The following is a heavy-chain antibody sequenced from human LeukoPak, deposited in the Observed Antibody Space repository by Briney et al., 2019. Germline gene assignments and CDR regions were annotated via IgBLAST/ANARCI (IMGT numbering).Heavy chain of an antibody. D-gene: IGHD3-9*01. CDR2: ISWNSGSI. Sequence: GGSLRLSCAASGFTFDDYAMHWVRQAPGKGLEWVSGISWNSGSIGYADSVKGRFTISRDNAKNSLYLQMNSLRAEDTALYYCARGGPYDILTGYPFDYWGQGTLVTVSS. J-gene: IGHJ4*02. CDR3: ARGGPYDILTGYPFDY. V-gene: IGHV3-9*01. CDR1: GFTFDDYA.